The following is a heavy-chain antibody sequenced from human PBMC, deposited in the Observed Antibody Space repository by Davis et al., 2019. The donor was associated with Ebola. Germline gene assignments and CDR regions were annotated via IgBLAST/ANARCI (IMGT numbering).Heavy chain of an antibody. CDR3: VRDFWSAIPAH. D-gene: IGHD3-3*01. CDR1: GYTFTNYG. Sequence: ASVKVSCKAFGYTFTNYGISWVRQAPGQGLEWVGWSSTSNGNTHYAQKLQDRVTMTTDTSSSTAYVELRSLRSEDTAVYYCVRDFWSAIPAHWGQGTLVTVSS. J-gene: IGHJ4*02. CDR2: SSTSNGNT. V-gene: IGHV1-18*01.